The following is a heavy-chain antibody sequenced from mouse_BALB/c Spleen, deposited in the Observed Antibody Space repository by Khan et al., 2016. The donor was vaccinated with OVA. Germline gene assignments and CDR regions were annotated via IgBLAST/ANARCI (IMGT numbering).Heavy chain of an antibody. D-gene: IGHD1-1*01. CDR2: ISYSGST. V-gene: IGHV3-2*02. J-gene: IGHJ1*01. CDR3: ASRVLLLYWYFDV. Sequence: EVQLQESGPGLVKPSQSLSLTCTVTGYSITSDYAWNWLRQFPGNKLEWMGYISYSGSTYYNPSLKSRISVTRDTSKNQFFLQLNSVTTEDTATYVSASRVLLLYWYFDVWGAGTTVTVSS. CDR1: GYSITSDYA.